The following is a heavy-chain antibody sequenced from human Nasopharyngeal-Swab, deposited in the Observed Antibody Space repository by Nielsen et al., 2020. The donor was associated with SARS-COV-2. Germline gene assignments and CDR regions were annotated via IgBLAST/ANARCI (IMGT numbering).Heavy chain of an antibody. D-gene: IGHD6-13*01. V-gene: IGHV4-34*01. CDR3: AKQLAAAGPPGAFDI. CDR2: INHSGST. Sequence: WSRQPPGKGLEWVGEINHSGSTNYNPSLKRRVTISVDTSKNQFSLKLSSVTAADTAVYYCAKQLAAAGPPGAFDIWGQGTMVTVSS. J-gene: IGHJ3*02.